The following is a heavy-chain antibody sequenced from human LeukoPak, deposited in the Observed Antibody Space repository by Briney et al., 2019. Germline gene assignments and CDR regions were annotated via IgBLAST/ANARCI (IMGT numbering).Heavy chain of an antibody. CDR3: ARGPDYYDSSGYGEGHDY. Sequence: SETLSLTCAVYGGSFSGYYWSWIRQPPGKGLEWIGEINHSGSTNYNPSLKSRVTISVDTSKNQFSLKLSSVTAADTAVYYCARGPDYYDSSGYGEGHDYRGQGTLVTVSS. D-gene: IGHD3-22*01. V-gene: IGHV4-34*01. CDR2: INHSGST. J-gene: IGHJ4*02. CDR1: GGSFSGYY.